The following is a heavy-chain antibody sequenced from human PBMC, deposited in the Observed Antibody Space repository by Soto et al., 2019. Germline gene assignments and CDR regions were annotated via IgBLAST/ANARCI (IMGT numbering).Heavy chain of an antibody. CDR2: INHSGST. CDR3: ARVGFNWNDDYYGMDV. Sequence: QVQLQQWGAGLLKPSETLSLTSAVYGGSFSGYYWSWIRQPPGKGLEWIGEINHSGSTNYNPSLKSRVTISVDTSKNQFSLKLSSVTAADTAVYYCARVGFNWNDDYYGMDVWGQGTTVTVSS. CDR1: GGSFSGYY. V-gene: IGHV4-34*01. J-gene: IGHJ6*02. D-gene: IGHD1-20*01.